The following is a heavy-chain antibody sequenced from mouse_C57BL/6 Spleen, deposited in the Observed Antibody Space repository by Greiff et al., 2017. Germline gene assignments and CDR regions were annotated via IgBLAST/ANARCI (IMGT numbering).Heavy chain of an antibody. J-gene: IGHJ2*01. CDR3: ARLDY. Sequence: VQLQQSGPELVKPGASVKISCKASGYTFTDYYMNWVKQSHGKSLEWIGDINPNNGGTSYNQKFKGKATLTVDKSSSTAYMELRILTSEDSAVYYCARLDYWGQGTTLTVSS. V-gene: IGHV1-26*01. CDR2: INPNNGGT. CDR1: GYTFTDYY.